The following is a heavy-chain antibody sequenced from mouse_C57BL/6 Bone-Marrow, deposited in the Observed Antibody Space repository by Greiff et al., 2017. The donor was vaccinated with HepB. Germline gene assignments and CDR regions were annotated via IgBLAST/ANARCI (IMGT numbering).Heavy chain of an antibody. D-gene: IGHD2-3*01. J-gene: IGHJ2*01. Sequence: VHVKQSGPELVKPGASVKISCKASGYSFTDYNMNWVKQSNGKSLEWIGVINPNYGTTSYNQKFKGKATLTVDQSSSTAYMQLNSLTSEDSAVYYCASSPYDGYYVRFDYWGQGTTLTVSS. CDR1: GYSFTDYN. V-gene: IGHV1-39*01. CDR3: ASSPYDGYYVRFDY. CDR2: INPNYGTT.